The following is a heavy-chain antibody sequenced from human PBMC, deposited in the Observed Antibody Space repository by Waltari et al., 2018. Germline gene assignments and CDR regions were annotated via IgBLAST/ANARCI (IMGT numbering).Heavy chain of an antibody. D-gene: IGHD6-6*01. Sequence: QVQLQESGTGLVKASETLSLTCTVSGASITSHFWSWIRQPPGKGLEWIGYIFYSGRTNYNPSLESRVTILVDTSKNQFSLKLNSLTAADTAVYYCARAYSSSSIDYWGQGTLVTVSS. CDR1: GASITSHF. J-gene: IGHJ4*02. CDR2: IFYSGRT. V-gene: IGHV4-59*11. CDR3: ARAYSSSSIDY.